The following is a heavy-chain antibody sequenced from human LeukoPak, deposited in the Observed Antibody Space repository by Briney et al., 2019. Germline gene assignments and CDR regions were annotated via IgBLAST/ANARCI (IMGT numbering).Heavy chain of an antibody. D-gene: IGHD3-10*01. CDR1: GFTSSSYS. J-gene: IGHJ4*02. V-gene: IGHV3-21*01. CDR2: ISSSSSYI. Sequence: PGGSLRLSCAASGFTSSSYSMDWVRQAPGKGLEWVSSISSSSSYIYYAGSVKGRFTISRDNAKNSLYLQMNSLRAEDTAVYYCARGEYYFDYWGQGTLVTVSS. CDR3: ARGEYYFDY.